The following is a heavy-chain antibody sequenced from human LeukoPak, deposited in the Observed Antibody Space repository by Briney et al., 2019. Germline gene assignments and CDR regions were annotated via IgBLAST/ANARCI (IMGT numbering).Heavy chain of an antibody. CDR2: INPNSGGT. CDR3: GRVDTTMVIRAFDI. CDR1: GYSFTGYY. J-gene: IGHJ3*02. Sequence: ASVKVSCKASGYSFTGYYIHWVRQAPGQGLEWMGWINPNSGGTKSAQRFQGRVTMTSDTSISTAYMELSSLRSDDMAVYFCGRVDTTMVIRAFDIWGQGTMVTVSS. D-gene: IGHD5-18*01. V-gene: IGHV1-2*02.